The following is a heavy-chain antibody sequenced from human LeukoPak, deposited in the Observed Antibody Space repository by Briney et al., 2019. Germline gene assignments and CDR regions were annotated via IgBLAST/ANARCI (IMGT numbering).Heavy chain of an antibody. CDR1: RGTFSNYA. V-gene: IGHV1-69*13. CDR3: ARGTYDILTGSRYYYYGIDV. J-gene: IGHJ6*02. D-gene: IGHD3-9*01. Sequence: SVKVSCKTPRGTFSNYAISWVRQAPGQGLEWLGGIIPFYGTIHYAQRFQGRVTLTADESTSIAYMELARLGSEDTAVYYCARGTYDILTGSRYYYYGIDVWGQGTTVTVS. CDR2: IIPFYGTI.